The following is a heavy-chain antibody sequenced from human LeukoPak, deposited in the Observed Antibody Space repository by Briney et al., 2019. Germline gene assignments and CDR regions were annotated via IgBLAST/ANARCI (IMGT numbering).Heavy chain of an antibody. CDR1: GFTFSSYA. J-gene: IGHJ4*02. CDR2: ISGSGGST. V-gene: IGHV3-23*01. Sequence: GGSLRLSCAASGFTFSSYAMSWVRQAPGKGLEWVSSISGSGGSTYYADSVKGRFTISRDDSKNTLYLQMNSLRAEDTAMYYCARGLPPVMKYYFDYWGQGTLVTVSS. D-gene: IGHD4-11*01. CDR3: ARGLPPVMKYYFDY.